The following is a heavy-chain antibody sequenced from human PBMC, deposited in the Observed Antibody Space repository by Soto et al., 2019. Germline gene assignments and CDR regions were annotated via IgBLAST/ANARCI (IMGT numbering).Heavy chain of an antibody. D-gene: IGHD2-2*01. J-gene: IGHJ6*02. Sequence: GGSLRLSCAASGFTFSSYWMHWVRQAPGKGLVWVSRINSDGSSTSYADSVKGRFTISRDNAKNTLYLQMNSLRAEDTAVYYCARVSDLGYCSSTSCLDYYYGMDVWGQGTTVTVSS. V-gene: IGHV3-74*01. CDR3: ARVSDLGYCSSTSCLDYYYGMDV. CDR1: GFTFSSYW. CDR2: INSDGSST.